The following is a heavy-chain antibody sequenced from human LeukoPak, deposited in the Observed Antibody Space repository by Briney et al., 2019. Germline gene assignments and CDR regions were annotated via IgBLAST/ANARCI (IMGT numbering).Heavy chain of an antibody. CDR2: ISSSSSTI. V-gene: IGHV3-48*04. CDR3: ARGRRLGELSPLY. J-gene: IGHJ4*02. D-gene: IGHD3-16*02. CDR1: GFTFSSYS. Sequence: GGSLRLSCAASGFTFSSYSVNWVRQAPGKGLEWDSYISSSSSTIYYADSVKGRFTISRDNAKNSLYLQMNSLRAEDTAVYYCARGRRLGELSPLYSGQGTLVTVSS.